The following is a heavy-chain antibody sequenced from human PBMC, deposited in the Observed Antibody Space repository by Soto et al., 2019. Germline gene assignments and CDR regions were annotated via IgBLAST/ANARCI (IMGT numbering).Heavy chain of an antibody. V-gene: IGHV4-59*01. CDR2: VYYGGT. J-gene: IGHJ4*02. D-gene: IGHD4-4*01. CDR1: GGYMSSNY. Sequence: PSETLSLTCTVSGGYMSSNYWSWIRQSPAKGLEWIGFVYYGGTNYNPSFESRVTMSVATPKKQFSLEVTDVTAADPAVHYCVSYRVGFDFDHWGQGALVTVSS. CDR3: VSYRVGFDFDH.